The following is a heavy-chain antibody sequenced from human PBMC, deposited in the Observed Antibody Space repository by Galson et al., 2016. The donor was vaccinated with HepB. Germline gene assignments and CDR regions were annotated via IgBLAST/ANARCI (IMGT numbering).Heavy chain of an antibody. CDR1: GFTFYEYW. J-gene: IGHJ6*03. Sequence: SLRLSCATSGFTFYEYWMTWVRQAPGKGLEWVANIKKDGSEKFYLDSVKGRFTVSRDNAKNTLYLQMDSLRAEDTAVYYCVGIGGSKSYYSYYYMDVWGKGTTVTVSS. D-gene: IGHD2-15*01. CDR3: VGIGGSKSYYSYYYMDV. V-gene: IGHV3-7*01. CDR2: IKKDGSEK.